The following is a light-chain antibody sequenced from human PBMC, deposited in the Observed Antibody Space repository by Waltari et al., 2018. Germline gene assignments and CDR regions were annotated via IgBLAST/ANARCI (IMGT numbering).Light chain of an antibody. J-gene: IGLJ1*01. CDR1: SSDVGSYNI. CDR2: EGS. V-gene: IGLV2-23*01. CDR3: CSYAGSSTFYV. Sequence: QSALTQPASVSGSPGPSITISCTGPSSDVGSYNIFSWYQQHPGKAPKLMIYEGSKRASGVSNRFSGSKSGNTASLKISGLQAEDEADYYCCSYAGSSTFYVFGTGTKVTVL.